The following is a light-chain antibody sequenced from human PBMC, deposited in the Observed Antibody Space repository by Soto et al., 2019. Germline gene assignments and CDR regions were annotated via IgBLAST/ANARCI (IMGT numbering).Light chain of an antibody. Sequence: QSVLTQPTSVSGAPGQRVTISSTGSSSNIGAGYDVHWYQQLPGTAPKLLIYGNSNRPSGVPDRFSGSKSGTSASLAITGLQAEDEADYYCQSYDSSLSALFGGGTKLTVL. CDR2: GNS. CDR3: QSYDSSLSAL. J-gene: IGLJ3*02. CDR1: SSNIGAGYD. V-gene: IGLV1-40*01.